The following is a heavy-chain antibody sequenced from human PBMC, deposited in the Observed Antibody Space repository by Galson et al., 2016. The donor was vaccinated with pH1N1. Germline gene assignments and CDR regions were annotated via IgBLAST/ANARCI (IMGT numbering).Heavy chain of an antibody. J-gene: IGHJ4*02. V-gene: IGHV1-69*10. D-gene: IGHD3-16*01. CDR3: ARMGSIETLFDD. CDR2: IIPVLGTP. Sequence: SVKVSCKASGDNFNFFAISWVRQAPGQGLEWLGGIIPVLGTPTYAQRFQGRVTITADSSTTTGYLELSSLTSEDTAVYYCARMGSIETLFDDWGQGTLLSVSP. CDR1: GDNFNFFA.